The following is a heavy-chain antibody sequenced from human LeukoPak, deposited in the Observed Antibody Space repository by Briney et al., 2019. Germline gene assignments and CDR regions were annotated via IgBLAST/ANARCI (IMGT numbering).Heavy chain of an antibody. D-gene: IGHD2-8*02. V-gene: IGHV1-2*02. Sequence: ASAMVFCKASGYTLTEYYIHWVRQPPGQELEWRGLIIPDSGCATYHQTFQCRVTMTRDTSISTFYMELSSLRPDDTAVYYCSTEDKYCTGANCGVFWGQGTLVTVSA. CDR3: STEDKYCTGANCGVF. CDR2: IIPDSGCA. J-gene: IGHJ4*02. CDR1: GYTLTEYY.